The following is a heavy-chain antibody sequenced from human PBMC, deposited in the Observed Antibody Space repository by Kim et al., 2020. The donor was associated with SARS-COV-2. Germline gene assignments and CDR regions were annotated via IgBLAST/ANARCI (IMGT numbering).Heavy chain of an antibody. J-gene: IGHJ2*01. V-gene: IGHV3-21*01. D-gene: IGHD6-6*01. CDR3: ARPTPASGGYWHFDL. Sequence: GGSLRLSCAASGFIFSDYSMNWVRQAPGKGLEWVSSISSNSDYIHYADSVKGRFTITRDNAKNSLYLQMNSLTAEDTALYYCARPTPASGGYWHFDLWGRGTLVTVSS. CDR1: GFIFSDYS. CDR2: ISSNSDYI.